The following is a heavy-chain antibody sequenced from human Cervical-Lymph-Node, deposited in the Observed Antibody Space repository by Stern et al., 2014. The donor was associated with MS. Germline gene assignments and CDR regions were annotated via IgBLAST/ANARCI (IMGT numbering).Heavy chain of an antibody. D-gene: IGHD3-9*01. Sequence: VQLQESGPGLVKPSQTLSLTCTVSGGHVSSNDFYWSWIRQNPGKALEWIGYIYYSGRTYYNPSLESRVDISVDASKNQFSLKLSSVTAADTAVYYCARGTYDVLTGYYPQFDYWGRGTLVTVSS. V-gene: IGHV4-31*03. CDR2: IYYSGRT. CDR1: GGHVSSNDFY. J-gene: IGHJ4*02. CDR3: ARGTYDVLTGYYPQFDY.